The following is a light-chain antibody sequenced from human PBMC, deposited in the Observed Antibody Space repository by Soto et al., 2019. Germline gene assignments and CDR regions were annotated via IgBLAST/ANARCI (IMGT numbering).Light chain of an antibody. CDR2: GAS. J-gene: IGKJ2*01. Sequence: EIVSTQSPGTLSLSPGEWATLSCRASQSVSSSDLAWYQQKPGQAPRLLIYGASSRATGIPDRFSGSGSGTDFTLTISRLESEDFAVYYCQQYGTSPPYTFGQGTKLEIK. CDR1: QSVSSSD. V-gene: IGKV3-20*01. CDR3: QQYGTSPPYT.